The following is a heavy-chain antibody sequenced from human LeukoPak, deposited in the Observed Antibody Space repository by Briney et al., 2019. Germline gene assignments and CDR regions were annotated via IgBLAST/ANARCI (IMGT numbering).Heavy chain of an antibody. CDR2: INPNSGGT. D-gene: IGHD3-10*01. J-gene: IGHJ2*01. Sequence: ASVKVSCKASGYTFTGYYMHWVRQAPGQGLEWMGWINPNSGGTNYAQKFQDRVTMTRDTSISTAYMELSRLRSDDTAVYYCARSNYYGSGRYWYFDLWGRGTLVTVSS. V-gene: IGHV1-2*02. CDR1: GYTFTGYY. CDR3: ARSNYYGSGRYWYFDL.